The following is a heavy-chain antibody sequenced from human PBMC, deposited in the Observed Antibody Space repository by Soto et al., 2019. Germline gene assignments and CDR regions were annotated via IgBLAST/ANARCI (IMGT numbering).Heavy chain of an antibody. Sequence: QITLKESGTTLVKPTQTLTLTCTFSGFSLSTYGVGVGWIRQPPGKALEWLALIFWDDDRRYSPSLKIRLTNTKETPKNQVVFTLTNMGPVDTATYYCALADWDTSMATTWFDPWGQGTLVTVSS. V-gene: IGHV2-5*02. D-gene: IGHD5-18*01. CDR2: IFWDDDR. CDR3: ALADWDTSMATTWFDP. CDR1: GFSLSTYGVG. J-gene: IGHJ5*02.